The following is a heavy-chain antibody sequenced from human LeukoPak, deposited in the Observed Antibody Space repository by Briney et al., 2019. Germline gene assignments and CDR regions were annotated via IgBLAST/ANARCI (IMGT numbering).Heavy chain of an antibody. CDR2: IRSKANNYAT. V-gene: IGHV3-73*01. Sequence: GGSLRLSCAASGFTFSGSAMHWLRQASGKGLEWLGRIRSKANNYATAFAASVKGRFTISRDDSKNTAYLQMNSLKAEDTAVYYCARPGPSVDTAMVAWGQGTLVTVSS. CDR3: ARPGPSVDTAMVA. CDR1: GFTFSGSA. J-gene: IGHJ5*02. D-gene: IGHD5-18*01.